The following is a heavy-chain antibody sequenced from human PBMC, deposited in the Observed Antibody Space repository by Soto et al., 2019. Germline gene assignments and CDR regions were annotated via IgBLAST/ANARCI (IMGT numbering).Heavy chain of an antibody. J-gene: IGHJ4*02. CDR1: GFTFASYT. Sequence: PGGSLRLSCAASGFTFASYTMTWVRQAPGKGLEWVSTINSGGDTTYYSDSVKGRFTISRDSPKNTLFLQMNSLRAEDTAVYYCAKGATRRILRPARDFDYWGQGTLVTVSS. CDR3: AKGATRRILRPARDFDY. V-gene: IGHV3-23*01. D-gene: IGHD2-2*01. CDR2: INSGGDTT.